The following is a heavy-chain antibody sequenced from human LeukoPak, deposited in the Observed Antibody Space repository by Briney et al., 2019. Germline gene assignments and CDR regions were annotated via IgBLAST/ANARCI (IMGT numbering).Heavy chain of an antibody. J-gene: IGHJ4*02. D-gene: IGHD2-15*01. V-gene: IGHV3-23*01. CDR2: ISGSGNGT. Sequence: GGSLRLSCAASGFTFSDYYMSWIRQAPGKGLEWVSGISGSGNGTYYLDSVKGRFSISRDNSKNTVYLQLNSLRAEDTAVYFCAKASRVGVAGSRFDCWGQGTLVTVSS. CDR3: AKASRVGVAGSRFDC. CDR1: GFTFSDYY.